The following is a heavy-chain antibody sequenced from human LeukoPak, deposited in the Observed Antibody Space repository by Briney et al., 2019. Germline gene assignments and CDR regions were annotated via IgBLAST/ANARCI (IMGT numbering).Heavy chain of an antibody. CDR1: GGSISSYY. V-gene: IGHV4-59*08. D-gene: IGHD3-10*01. J-gene: IGHJ4*02. CDR2: IYYSGRT. CDR3: ARHSPDYGSGTYFDY. Sequence: KPSETLSLTCTVSGGSISSYYWSWIRQPPGKGLEWIGYIYYSGRTNYNPSLKSRVIISVDTSKNQFSLKLSSVTAADTALYYCARHSPDYGSGTYFDYWGQGTLVTVSS.